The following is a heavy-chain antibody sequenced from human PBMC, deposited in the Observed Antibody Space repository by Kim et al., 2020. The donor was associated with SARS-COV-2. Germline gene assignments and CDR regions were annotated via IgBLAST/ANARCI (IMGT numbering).Heavy chain of an antibody. Sequence: GGSLRLSCSASGFTFRDYAMSWVRQAPGKGLEWVSVISGTGGSSFYAVSVKGRFTISRDNSKNTTYLQMNRLRAEDTAVYYCAKHLDGYDYPGSDYWGQGTLVTVSS. J-gene: IGHJ4*02. CDR2: ISGTGGSS. CDR3: AKHLDGYDYPGSDY. CDR1: GFTFRDYA. V-gene: IGHV3-23*01. D-gene: IGHD5-12*01.